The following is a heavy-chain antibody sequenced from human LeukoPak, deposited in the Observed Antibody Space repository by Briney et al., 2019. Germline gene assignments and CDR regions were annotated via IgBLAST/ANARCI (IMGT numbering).Heavy chain of an antibody. D-gene: IGHD3-10*01. V-gene: IGHV4-39*02. CDR3: ARTRYYYNSRSYGAPYYFDY. CDR2: IYYSGNT. Sequence: PSETLSLTCTVSGGSISSSSYYWGWIRQPPGKGLEWIGSIYYSGNTDYNPSLNSRVTISVDTSTNHFSLKLSSVTAADTAVYYCARTRYYYNSRSYGAPYYFDYWGQGTLVTVSS. J-gene: IGHJ4*02. CDR1: GGSISSSSYY.